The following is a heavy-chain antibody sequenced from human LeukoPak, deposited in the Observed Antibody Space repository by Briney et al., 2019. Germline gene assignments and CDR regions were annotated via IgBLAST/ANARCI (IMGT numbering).Heavy chain of an antibody. CDR2: IRYDGSNK. CDR1: GFTFSSYG. J-gene: IGHJ3*02. CDR3: AKSLFTSATGTGHAFHI. Sequence: GGSLRLSCAASGFTFSSYGMHWVRQAPGKGLEWVAFIRYDGSNKYYADSVKGRFTISRDNSKNTLYLQMNSLRAEDTAEYYCAKSLFTSATGTGHAFHIWGQGTMVTVSS. D-gene: IGHD1-1*01. V-gene: IGHV3-30*02.